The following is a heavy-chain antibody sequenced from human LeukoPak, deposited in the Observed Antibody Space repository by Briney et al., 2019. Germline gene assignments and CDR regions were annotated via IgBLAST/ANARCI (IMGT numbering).Heavy chain of an antibody. CDR1: GGTFSSYA. J-gene: IGHJ4*02. Sequence: ASVKVSCKASGGTFSSYAISWVRQAPGQGLEWMGWINTNTGNPTYAQGFTGRFVFSLDTSVSTAYLQISSLKAEDTAVYYCARDTGSGSFPPFDYWGQGTLVTVSS. CDR2: INTNTGNP. CDR3: ARDTGSGSFPPFDY. V-gene: IGHV7-4-1*02. D-gene: IGHD1-26*01.